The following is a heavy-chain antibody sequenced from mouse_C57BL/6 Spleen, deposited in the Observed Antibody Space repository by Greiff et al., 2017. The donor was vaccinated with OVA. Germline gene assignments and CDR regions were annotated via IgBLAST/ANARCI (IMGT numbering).Heavy chain of an antibody. CDR1: GYTFTNYG. CDR2: IYIGNGYL. J-gene: IGHJ2*01. V-gene: IGHV1-58*01. D-gene: IGHD1-1*01. Sequence: VQLQQSGAELVRPGSSVKMSCKTSGYTFTNYGINWVKQRPGKGLEWIGYIYIGNGYLEYNEKFKGKATLTSDNSYRTAYMQLISLTAEDFAIYSGARGDYYVSSPDYWGQGTTLTVSS. CDR3: ARGDYYVSSPDY.